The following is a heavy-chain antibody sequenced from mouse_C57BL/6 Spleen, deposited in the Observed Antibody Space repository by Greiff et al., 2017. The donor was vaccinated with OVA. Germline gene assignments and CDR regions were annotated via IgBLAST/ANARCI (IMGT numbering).Heavy chain of an antibody. CDR1: GYTFTSYG. CDR3: ARSRDGSPYYFDY. J-gene: IGHJ2*01. V-gene: IGHV1-81*01. Sequence: QVQLQQSGAELARPGASVKLSCKASGYTFTSYGISWVKQRTGQGLEWIGESYPRSGNTYYNEKFKGKATLTADKSSSTAYMELRSLTSEDSAVYFCARSRDGSPYYFDYWGQGTTLTVSS. CDR2: SYPRSGNT. D-gene: IGHD1-1*01.